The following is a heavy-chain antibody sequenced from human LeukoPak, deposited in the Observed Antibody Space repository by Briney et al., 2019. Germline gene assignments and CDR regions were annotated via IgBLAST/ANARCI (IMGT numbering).Heavy chain of an antibody. CDR2: IKQDGSEK. Sequence: GGSLRLSCAASGFTFSSYRMSWVRQAPGKGLEWVANIKQDGSEKYYVDSVKGRFTISRDNAKNSLYLQMNSLRAEDTAVYYCARDLKYYYGSGSSHYWGQGTLVTVSS. V-gene: IGHV3-7*01. D-gene: IGHD3-10*01. CDR3: ARDLKYYYGSGSSHY. CDR1: GFTFSSYR. J-gene: IGHJ4*02.